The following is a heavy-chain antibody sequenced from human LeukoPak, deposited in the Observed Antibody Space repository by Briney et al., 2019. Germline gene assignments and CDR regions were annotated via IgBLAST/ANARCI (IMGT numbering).Heavy chain of an antibody. Sequence: ASVKVSCKASGYTFTTYDINWVRQAPGQGLEWMGRIIPILGIANYAQKFQGRVTITADKSTSTAYMELSSLRSEDTAVHYCARNGQGQLGNWFDPWGQGTLVTVSS. CDR1: GYTFTTYD. V-gene: IGHV1-69*04. D-gene: IGHD5-18*01. CDR3: ARNGQGQLGNWFDP. CDR2: IIPILGIA. J-gene: IGHJ5*02.